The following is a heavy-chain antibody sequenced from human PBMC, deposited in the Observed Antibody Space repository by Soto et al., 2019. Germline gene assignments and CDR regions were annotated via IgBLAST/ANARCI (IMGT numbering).Heavy chain of an antibody. CDR3: ARGPPWMNAFDI. V-gene: IGHV4-59*01. D-gene: IGHD5-12*01. J-gene: IGHJ3*02. CDR2: ISHTGAT. Sequence: QVQLQESGPGLVKPSETLSLTCTVSGGSISSYYWSWSRQSPGKGLEGVAYISHTGATDYNPSLKSRLTTSLDTSKNLCSLKPTSLTAADTAVYYCARGPPWMNAFDIWGQGTKVTVSP. CDR1: GGSISSYY.